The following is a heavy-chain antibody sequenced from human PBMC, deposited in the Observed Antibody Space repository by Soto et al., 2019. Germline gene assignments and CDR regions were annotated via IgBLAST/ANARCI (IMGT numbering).Heavy chain of an antibody. CDR3: ASLSRSKGSSWRYYYYGMDV. V-gene: IGHV3-21*01. CDR1: GFTVSSYS. D-gene: IGHD6-13*01. Sequence: PGGCLRLSGAASGFTVSSYSMNWVRQAPGKGLEWVSSISSSSSYIYYADSVKGRFTISRDNAKNSLYLQMNSLRAEDTAVYYCASLSRSKGSSWRYYYYGMDVWGQGATVTVSS. CDR2: ISSSSSYI. J-gene: IGHJ6*02.